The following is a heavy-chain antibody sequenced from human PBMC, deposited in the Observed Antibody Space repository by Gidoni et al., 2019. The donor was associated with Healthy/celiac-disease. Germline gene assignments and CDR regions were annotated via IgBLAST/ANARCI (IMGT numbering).Heavy chain of an antibody. V-gene: IGHV1-18*01. J-gene: IGHJ6*02. D-gene: IGHD3-22*01. CDR3: ARDYDSSVYYPLSFDSYGMDV. Sequence: QVQLVQSGAEVKKRGASVKVSCKASGYTFTSYGISWVRQAPGQGLELMGLISAYNGNTNYAQKLQGRVTMTTDTSTRTAYVVLRSLRSDDTAVYYCARDYDSSVYYPLSFDSYGMDVWGQGTTVTVSS. CDR2: ISAYNGNT. CDR1: GYTFTSYG.